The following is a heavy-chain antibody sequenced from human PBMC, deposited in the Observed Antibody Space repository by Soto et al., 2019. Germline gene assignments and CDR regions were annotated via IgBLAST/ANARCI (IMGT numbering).Heavy chain of an antibody. CDR1: GGSFSGYY. J-gene: IGHJ6*03. CDR2: INHSGST. Sequence: SETLSLTCAVYGGSFSGYYWSWIRQPPGKGLEWIGEINHSGSTNYNPSLKSRVTISVDTSKNQFSPKLSSVTAADTAVYYCARGFVRLRTRLYYYYMDVWGKGTTVTVSS. V-gene: IGHV4-34*01. D-gene: IGHD5-12*01. CDR3: ARGFVRLRTRLYYYYMDV.